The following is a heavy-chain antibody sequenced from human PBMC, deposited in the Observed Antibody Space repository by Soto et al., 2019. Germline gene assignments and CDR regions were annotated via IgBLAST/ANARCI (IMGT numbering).Heavy chain of an antibody. CDR1: GYTFKDYG. V-gene: IGHV1-18*01. D-gene: IGHD3-10*01. Sequence: QVQLVQSGAEVKEPGASVKVSCKAPGYTFKDYGIRWVRQAPGQGLEWMGWSGLDSGKPKTNYAPKFQGRVTMTTYTPTTTVYMEVRSLRSDDTAVYFCARDYYQVGSYWTDCCDPCGQGTLVTVSS. CDR2: SGLDSGKPKT. CDR3: ARDYYQVGSYWTDCCDP. J-gene: IGHJ5*02.